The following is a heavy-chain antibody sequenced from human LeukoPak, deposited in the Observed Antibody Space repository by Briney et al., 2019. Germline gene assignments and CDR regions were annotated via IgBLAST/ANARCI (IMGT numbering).Heavy chain of an antibody. Sequence: PSQTLSLTCTVSGGSISSGSYYWSWIRQPAGKGLEWIGRIYTSGSTNYNPSLKSRVTISVDTSKNQFSLKLSSVTAADTAVYYCARVSHLGVLKIWGQGTMVTVSS. V-gene: IGHV4-61*02. CDR1: GGSISSGSYY. D-gene: IGHD3-16*01. CDR3: ARVSHLGVLKI. J-gene: IGHJ3*02. CDR2: IYTSGST.